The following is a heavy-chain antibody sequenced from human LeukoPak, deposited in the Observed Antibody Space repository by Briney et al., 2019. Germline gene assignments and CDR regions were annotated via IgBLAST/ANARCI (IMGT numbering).Heavy chain of an antibody. D-gene: IGHD2-15*01. Sequence: PGGSLRLSCAASGFTFDDYAMHWVRQAPGKGLEWVSGISWNSGSIGYADSVKGRFTISRDNAKNSLYLQMNSLRAEDTAVYYCARGYCSGSSCYSGFYFDYWGQGALVTVSS. CDR3: ARGYCSGSSCYSGFYFDY. V-gene: IGHV3-9*01. CDR2: ISWNSGSI. J-gene: IGHJ4*02. CDR1: GFTFDDYA.